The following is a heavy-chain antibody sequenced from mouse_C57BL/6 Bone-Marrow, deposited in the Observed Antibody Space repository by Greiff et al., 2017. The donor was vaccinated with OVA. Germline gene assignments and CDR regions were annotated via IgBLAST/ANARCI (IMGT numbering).Heavy chain of an antibody. CDR1: GFAFSSSW. D-gene: IGHD1-1*01. J-gene: IGHJ3*01. V-gene: IGHV1-82*01. CDR3: ARWVYAFAY. Sequence: VQLVASGPELVQPGASVTLSCTASGFAFSSSWLPWVPQRPGPGLEWIGRIYPGDGDTNYNGKFKGKATLTADKSSSTAYMQLSSLTSEDSAVYFCARWVYAFAYWGQGTLVTVSA. CDR2: IYPGDGDT.